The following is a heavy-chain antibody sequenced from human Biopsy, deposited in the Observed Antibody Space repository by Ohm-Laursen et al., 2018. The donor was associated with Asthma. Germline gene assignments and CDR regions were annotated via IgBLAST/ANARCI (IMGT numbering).Heavy chain of an antibody. CDR3: ARAQDYYDSRGYYRSFDY. J-gene: IGHJ4*02. V-gene: IGHV4-31*02. CDR1: GGAIDSGAYY. CDR2: IYYSGST. D-gene: IGHD3-22*01. Sequence: SETLSLTWTVSGGAIDSGAYYWSWIRQLPGKGLEWIGYIYYSGSTYYNPSLKSRVSISIDTSKYQFSLKLSSVTAADTAVYYCARAQDYYDSRGYYRSFDYWGQGTLVTVSS.